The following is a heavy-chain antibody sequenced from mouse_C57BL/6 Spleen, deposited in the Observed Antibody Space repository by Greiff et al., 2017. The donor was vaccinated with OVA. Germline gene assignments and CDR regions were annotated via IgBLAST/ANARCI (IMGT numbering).Heavy chain of an antibody. CDR1: GYTFTSYG. J-gene: IGHJ2*01. V-gene: IGHV1-81*01. Sequence: VQLQESGAELARPGASVKLSCKASGYTFTSYGISWVKQRTGQGLEWIGEIYPRSGNTYYNEKFKGKATLTADKSSSTAYMELRSLTSEDSAVYFCARKSLITTVGGYFDYWGQGTTLTVSS. D-gene: IGHD1-1*01. CDR3: ARKSLITTVGGYFDY. CDR2: IYPRSGNT.